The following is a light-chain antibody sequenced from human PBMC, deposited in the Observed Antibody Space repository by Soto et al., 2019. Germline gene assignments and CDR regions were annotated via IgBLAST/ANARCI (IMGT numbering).Light chain of an antibody. J-gene: IGKJ1*01. Sequence: EIVMTQSPATLSVSPVEGVTLSCRASQSMTTKLAWYQQKPGQAPRLLIYGASSRATGIPDRFSGSGSGTDFTLTISRLEPEDFAVYYCQQYGSSGTFGQGTKVDIK. CDR2: GAS. CDR3: QQYGSSGT. CDR1: QSMTTK. V-gene: IGKV3-20*01.